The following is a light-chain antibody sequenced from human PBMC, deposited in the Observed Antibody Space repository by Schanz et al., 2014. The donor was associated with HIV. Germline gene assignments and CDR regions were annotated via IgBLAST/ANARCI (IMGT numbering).Light chain of an antibody. CDR1: SSDVGGYNY. CDR3: SSYAGSNIYV. V-gene: IGLV2-8*01. Sequence: QSALTQPASVSGTPGQSITISCTGSSSDVGGYNYVSWFQQHPGKAPKVMIYEVNKRPSGVPDRFSGSKSGNTASLTVSGLQAEDEADYYCSSYAGSNIYVFGTGTKLTVL. J-gene: IGLJ1*01. CDR2: EVN.